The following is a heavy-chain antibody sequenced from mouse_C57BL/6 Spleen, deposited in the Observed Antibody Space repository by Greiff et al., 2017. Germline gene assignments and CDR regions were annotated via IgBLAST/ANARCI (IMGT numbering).Heavy chain of an antibody. CDR3: ARNGGIYYDYNYAMDY. J-gene: IGHJ4*01. Sequence: VQLQQSGPGLVQPSQSLSITCTVSGFSLTSYGVHWVRQSPGKGLEWLGVIWSGGSTDYNAAFISRLSISKDNSKSQVFFKMNSLQADDTAIYYCARNGGIYYDYNYAMDYWGQGTSVTVSS. V-gene: IGHV2-2*01. CDR1: GFSLTSYG. D-gene: IGHD2-4*01. CDR2: IWSGGST.